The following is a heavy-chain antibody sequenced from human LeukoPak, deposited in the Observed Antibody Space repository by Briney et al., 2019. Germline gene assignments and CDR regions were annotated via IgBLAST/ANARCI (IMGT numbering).Heavy chain of an antibody. J-gene: IGHJ4*02. Sequence: PSETLSLTCTVSGGSISGYYWSWIRQPPGKGLEWIGEINHRGSTNYNPSLKSRVTISVDTSKNQFSLKLSSVTAADTAVYYCARGLDNWNVYNFDNWGLGTLVTVSS. D-gene: IGHD1-20*01. CDR3: ARGLDNWNVYNFDN. CDR1: GGSISGYY. V-gene: IGHV4-34*01. CDR2: INHRGST.